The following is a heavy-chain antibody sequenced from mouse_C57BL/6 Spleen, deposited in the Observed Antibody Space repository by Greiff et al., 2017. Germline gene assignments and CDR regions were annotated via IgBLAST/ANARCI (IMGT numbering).Heavy chain of an antibody. J-gene: IGHJ3*01. CDR1: GYAFSSSW. V-gene: IGHV1-82*01. Sequence: VQLQQSGPELVKPGASVKISCKASGYAFSSSWMNWVKQRPGKGLEWIGRIYPGDGDTNYNGKFKGKATLTAEKSSSTAYMQLSSLTSEDSAVYFCARDDYDASWFAYWGQGTLVTVSA. CDR3: ARDDYDASWFAY. D-gene: IGHD2-4*01. CDR2: IYPGDGDT.